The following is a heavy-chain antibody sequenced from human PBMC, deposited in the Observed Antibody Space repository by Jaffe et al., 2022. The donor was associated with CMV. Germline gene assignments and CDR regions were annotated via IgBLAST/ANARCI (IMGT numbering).Heavy chain of an antibody. V-gene: IGHV1-46*01. CDR2: INPSGGST. CDR1: GYTFTSYY. J-gene: IGHJ6*02. Sequence: QVQLVQSGAEVKKPGASVKVSCKASGYTFTSYYMHWVRQAPGQGLEWMGIINPSGGSTSYAQKFQGRVTMTRDTSTSTVYMELSSLRSEDTAVYYCARDLVRDFWSGFLGHAPGDGMDVWGQGTTVTVSS. D-gene: IGHD3-3*01. CDR3: ARDLVRDFWSGFLGHAPGDGMDV.